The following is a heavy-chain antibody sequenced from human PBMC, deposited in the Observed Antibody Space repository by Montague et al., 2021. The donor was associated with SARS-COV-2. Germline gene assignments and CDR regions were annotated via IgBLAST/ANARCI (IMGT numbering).Heavy chain of an antibody. D-gene: IGHD3-3*01. CDR1: GGSMRRYY. Sequence: SETLSLTCTISGGSMRRYYWTWIRQLPGKELEWIGSIYDSGGARYNPSLKSRVSISVDASKNQFSLRVTSVTAADTAVYFCARRGTGNYEILDYWGQGILVTVS. V-gene: IGHV4-59*01. CDR3: ARRGTGNYEILDY. J-gene: IGHJ4*02. CDR2: IYDSGGA.